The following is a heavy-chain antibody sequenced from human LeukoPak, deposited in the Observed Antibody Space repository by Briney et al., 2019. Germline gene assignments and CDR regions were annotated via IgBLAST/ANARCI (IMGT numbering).Heavy chain of an antibody. J-gene: IGHJ4*02. CDR2: INSDGSTT. Sequence: PGGSLRLSCAASGFTFSNYWMHWVRQAPGKGLVWVPRINSDGSTTNYADSVKGRFIISRDNAENTLYLQMISLRAEDTAVYYCARGIPRSYGTDYWGQGTLVTVSS. V-gene: IGHV3-74*01. CDR1: GFTFSNYW. D-gene: IGHD4-17*01. CDR3: ARGIPRSYGTDY.